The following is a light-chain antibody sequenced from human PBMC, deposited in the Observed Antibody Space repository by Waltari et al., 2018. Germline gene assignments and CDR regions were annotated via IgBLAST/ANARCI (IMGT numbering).Light chain of an antibody. CDR2: DVS. CDR3: SSQSSNDVVL. CDR1: CYSVGGYNS. V-gene: IGLV2-14*01. Sequence: QSALTQPSSVSVSPGQSVIIFCVGTCYSVGGYNSVSWYQEHPGQAPRVIIYDVSDRPSGVSDRFSGSKSGNTASLTISGLQAEDEADYYCSSQSSNDVVLFGGGTKLTVL. J-gene: IGLJ2*01.